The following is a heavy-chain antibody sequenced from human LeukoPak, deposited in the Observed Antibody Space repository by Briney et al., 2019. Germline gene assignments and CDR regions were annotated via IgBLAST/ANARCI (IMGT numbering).Heavy chain of an antibody. J-gene: IGHJ1*01. D-gene: IGHD6-19*01. V-gene: IGHV3-30*04. CDR2: ISYDGTNE. CDR1: RFTFSSYA. Sequence: PGGSLRLSCAASRFTFSSYAMHWVRQAPGKGLEWVAAISYDGTNEYHADSVKGRFTISRDNSKNTLYLQMNNLRAEDTAIYYCARDRIAVAGMGAFQHWGQGTLVTVSS. CDR3: ARDRIAVAGMGAFQH.